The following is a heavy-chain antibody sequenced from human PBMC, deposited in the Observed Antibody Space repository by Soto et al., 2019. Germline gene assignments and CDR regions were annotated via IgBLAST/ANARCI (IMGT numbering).Heavy chain of an antibody. CDR3: ARDVIAVAGSADY. V-gene: IGHV3-53*01. J-gene: IGHJ4*02. Sequence: PXGALILSCAASAFTVRSNYMSWVRQAPGKGLEWVSAISSDGGTYYTDSVKGRFTISRDNSKNTLYLQMNSLTAEDTAVYYCARDVIAVAGSADYWGQGTLVTVSS. CDR1: AFTVRSNY. CDR2: ISSDGGT. D-gene: IGHD6-19*01.